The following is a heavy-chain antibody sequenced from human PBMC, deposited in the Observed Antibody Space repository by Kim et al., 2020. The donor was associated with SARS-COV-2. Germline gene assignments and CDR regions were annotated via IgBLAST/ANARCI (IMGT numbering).Heavy chain of an antibody. CDR1: GGSISSYY. Sequence: SETLSLTCTVSGGSISSYYWSWIRQPPGKGLEWIGYIYYSGSTNYNPSLKSRVTISVDTSKNQLSLKLSSVTAADTAVYYCARAVRYYDILTGSAFSYYYYGMDVWGQGTTVTVSS. D-gene: IGHD3-9*01. V-gene: IGHV4-59*13. CDR3: ARAVRYYDILTGSAFSYYYYGMDV. J-gene: IGHJ6*02. CDR2: IYYSGST.